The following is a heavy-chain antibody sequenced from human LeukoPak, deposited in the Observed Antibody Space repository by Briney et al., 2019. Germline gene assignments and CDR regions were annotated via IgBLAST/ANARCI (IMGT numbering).Heavy chain of an antibody. D-gene: IGHD6-19*01. J-gene: IGHJ4*02. Sequence: SETLSLTCAVSDYSTSSGYYWGWIRPPPGKGLEWIGTIYHSGSTYYNPSLKSRVTISVDTSKNQFSLKLSSVTAADTAVYYCARTGGNSGWYYFDYWGQGTLVTVSS. CDR3: ARTGGNSGWYYFDY. CDR1: DYSTSSGYY. CDR2: IYHSGST. V-gene: IGHV4-38-2*01.